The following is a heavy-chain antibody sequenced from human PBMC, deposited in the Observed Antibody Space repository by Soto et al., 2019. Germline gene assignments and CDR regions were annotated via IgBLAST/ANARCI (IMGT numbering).Heavy chain of an antibody. D-gene: IGHD3-10*01. J-gene: IGHJ6*02. V-gene: IGHV3-33*01. CDR3: ARDDEYSGNGMDV. CDR2: ILNDGSNR. CDR1: EFTFSNYG. Sequence: QVQLVESGGGVVQPGRSLRLSCAASEFTFSNYGMHWVRQAPGKGLEWVAVILNDGSNRYRADSVKDRFTISRDNSKNTLYLQMNSLRAEDTAVYYCARDDEYSGNGMDVWGQGTTVTVS.